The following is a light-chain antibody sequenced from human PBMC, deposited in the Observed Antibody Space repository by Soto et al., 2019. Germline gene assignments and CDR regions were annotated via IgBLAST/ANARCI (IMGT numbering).Light chain of an antibody. Sequence: QSALTQPPSASGSPGQSVTISCTGTSSDVGGYNYVSWYQQHPGKAPKLMIYEVCKRPSGVPDRFSGSKSGNTASLTVSGLQAKDEADYYCSSYAGSNNRVFGTGTKLTVL. CDR1: SSDVGGYNY. CDR2: EVC. CDR3: SSYAGSNNRV. J-gene: IGLJ1*01. V-gene: IGLV2-8*01.